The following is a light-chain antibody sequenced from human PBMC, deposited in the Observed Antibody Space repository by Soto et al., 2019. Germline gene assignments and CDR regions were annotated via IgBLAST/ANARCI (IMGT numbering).Light chain of an antibody. CDR3: QQYNSYCT. J-gene: IGKJ1*01. V-gene: IGKV1-13*02. CDR1: QGISSA. CDR2: DAS. Sequence: IQLTQSPSSLSASVGDRVTITCRASQGISSALAWYQQNPGKAPKLLIYDASSLESGVPSRFSGSGSGTEFTLTISSLQPDDFATYYCQQYNSYCTFGQGTKVDIK.